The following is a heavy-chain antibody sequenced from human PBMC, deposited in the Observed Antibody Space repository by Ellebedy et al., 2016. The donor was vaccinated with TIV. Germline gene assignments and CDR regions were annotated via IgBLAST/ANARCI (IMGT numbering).Heavy chain of an antibody. CDR2: VIHDGTIT. Sequence: GESLKISCAASGFTFTSYAMTWVRQAPGKGLEWVSSVIHDGTITYYADSVKGRFTISRDNSRNTLYLQMNSLRAEDSAIYYCGRDGVTGNGRWDWLDPWGQGTLVTVSS. V-gene: IGHV3-23*01. J-gene: IGHJ5*02. CDR3: GRDGVTGNGRWDWLDP. CDR1: GFTFTSYA. D-gene: IGHD2-21*02.